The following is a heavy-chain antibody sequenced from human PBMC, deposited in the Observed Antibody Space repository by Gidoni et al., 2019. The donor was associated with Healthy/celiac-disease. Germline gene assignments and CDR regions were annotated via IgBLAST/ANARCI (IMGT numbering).Heavy chain of an antibody. J-gene: IGHJ5*02. CDR3: ARGSDYDYIWGSYHRNWFDP. V-gene: IGHV1-8*01. CDR1: GYTFTSYD. CDR2: MNPNSGNT. Sequence: QVQLVQSGAEVKKPGASVKVSCKASGYTFTSYDINWVRQATGQGLEWMGWMNPNSGNTGYAQKFQGRVTMTRNTSISTAYIELSSLRSEDTAVYYCARGSDYDYIWGSYHRNWFDPWGQGTLVTVSS. D-gene: IGHD3-16*02.